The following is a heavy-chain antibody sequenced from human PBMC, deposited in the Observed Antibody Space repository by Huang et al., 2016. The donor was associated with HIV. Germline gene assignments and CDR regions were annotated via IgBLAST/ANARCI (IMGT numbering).Heavy chain of an antibody. Sequence: QVQLVQSGTEVRKPGASVKVSCKASGYTCTTFGITWVRQAPGQGLEWMGWISPYNRMTEYEQKLRGRITRTKDTSTTTAYMELRTLTSDDTAVYYCARSYGSGNDFLDFWGQGTLVTVSS. V-gene: IGHV1-18*04. J-gene: IGHJ3*01. CDR3: ARSYGSGNDFLDF. D-gene: IGHD3-10*01. CDR1: GYTCTTFG. CDR2: ISPYNRMT.